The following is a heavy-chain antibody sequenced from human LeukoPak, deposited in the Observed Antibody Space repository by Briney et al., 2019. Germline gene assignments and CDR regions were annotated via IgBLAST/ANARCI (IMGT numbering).Heavy chain of an antibody. Sequence: SQTLSLTCTVSGGSISSGDYYWSWIRQPPGKGLEWIGNIYYSGSTYYNPSLKSPVTISVDTSKTQFSLKLSSVTAADTAVYYCARSDYYNYYDYYCMDVWGQGTTVTV. D-gene: IGHD4-17*01. CDR1: GGSISSGDYY. CDR2: IYYSGST. J-gene: IGHJ6*02. CDR3: ARSDYYNYYDYYCMDV. V-gene: IGHV4-30-4*01.